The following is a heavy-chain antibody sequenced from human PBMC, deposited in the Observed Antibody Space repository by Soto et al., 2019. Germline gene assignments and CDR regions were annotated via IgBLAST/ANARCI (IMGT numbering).Heavy chain of an antibody. CDR3: ARSNPDTLMVRVLIMNNSFHP. CDR2: INHSGST. V-gene: IGHV4-34*01. CDR1: GGSLSGYY. Sequence: SETLSLTCAVYGGSLSGYYWSWIRQPPGKGLEWIGEINHSGSTNYNPSLKSRVTISVDTSKKQCSLKLSSGTAADTAGYYCARSNPDTLMVRVLIMNNSFHPCCPATLLSVSS. D-gene: IGHD3-10*01. J-gene: IGHJ5*02.